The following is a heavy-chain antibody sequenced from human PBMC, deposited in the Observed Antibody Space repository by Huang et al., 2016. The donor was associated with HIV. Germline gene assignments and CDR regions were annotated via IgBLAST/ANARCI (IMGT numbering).Heavy chain of an antibody. Sequence: QVQLVQSGAEVKTPGSSVKVSCQASGGTCSKYAISWVRQAPGQGLEGMGGIIPMLGTPKYARKFQGRVTITADDSTSTTYVEVSSLRSEDTALYYCARGQLGSYGDYDVLYWGQGTLVTVSS. CDR2: IIPMLGTP. CDR3: ARGQLGSYGDYDVLY. J-gene: IGHJ4*02. CDR1: GGTCSKYA. D-gene: IGHD4-17*01. V-gene: IGHV1-69*13.